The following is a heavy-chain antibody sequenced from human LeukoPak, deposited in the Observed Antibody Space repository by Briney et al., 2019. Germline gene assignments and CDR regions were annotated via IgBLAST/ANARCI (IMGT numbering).Heavy chain of an antibody. CDR2: INHSGST. Sequence: PSETLSLTCAVYGGSFSGYYWSWIRQPPGKGLEWIGEINHSGSTNYNPSLKSRVTISVDTSKNQFSLKLSSVTAADTAVYYCARRARYPLGYYDILNQPTRGYNWFDPWGQGTLVTVSS. CDR3: ARRARYPLGYYDILNQPTRGYNWFDP. D-gene: IGHD3-9*01. J-gene: IGHJ5*02. CDR1: GGSFSGYY. V-gene: IGHV4-34*01.